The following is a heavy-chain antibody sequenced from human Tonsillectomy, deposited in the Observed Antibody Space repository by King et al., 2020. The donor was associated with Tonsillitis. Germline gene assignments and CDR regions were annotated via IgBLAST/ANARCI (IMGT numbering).Heavy chain of an antibody. D-gene: IGHD4-23*01. CDR2: FYWGGGST. V-gene: IGHV3-43*02. CDR1: GFTFHEFA. Sequence: QLVQAGGGVVQPGESLRLSCSASGFTFHEFAMHWVRQAPGKGLEWVSLFYWGGGSTIYSVSLKGRFTISRDNSKNSLYLQMNSLRTEDTALYYCAKAPGRWLHDGFDIWGQGTMVTVSS. J-gene: IGHJ3*02. CDR3: AKAPGRWLHDGFDI.